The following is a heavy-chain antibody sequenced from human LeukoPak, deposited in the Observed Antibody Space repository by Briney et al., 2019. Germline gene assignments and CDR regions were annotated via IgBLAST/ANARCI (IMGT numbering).Heavy chain of an antibody. CDR3: ARVKDWYYYDSRFDY. J-gene: IGHJ4*02. Sequence: GGSLRLSCAASGFTFSSYSMDWVRQAPGKGLEWVSYISSSGSTIYYADSVKGRFTISRDNAKNSLYLQMNGLRAEDTAVYYCARVKDWYYYDSRFDYWGQGTLVTVSS. CDR2: ISSSGSTI. V-gene: IGHV3-48*01. D-gene: IGHD3-22*01. CDR1: GFTFSSYS.